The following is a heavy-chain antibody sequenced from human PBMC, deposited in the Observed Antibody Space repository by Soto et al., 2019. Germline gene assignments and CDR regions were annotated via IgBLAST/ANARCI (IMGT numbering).Heavy chain of an antibody. CDR2: IYHSGST. CDR3: ARQDSSGYPTLDY. D-gene: IGHD3-22*01. Sequence: SETLSLTCAVSGGSISSGGYSWSWIRQPPGKGLEWIGNIYHSGSTYYNPSLKSRVTISVDRSKNQFSLKLSSATAADTAVYYCARQDSSGYPTLDYWGQGTLVTVSS. J-gene: IGHJ4*02. V-gene: IGHV4-30-2*01. CDR1: GGSISSGGYS.